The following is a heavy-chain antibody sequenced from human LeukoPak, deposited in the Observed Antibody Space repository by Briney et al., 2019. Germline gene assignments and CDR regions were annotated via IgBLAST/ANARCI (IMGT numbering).Heavy chain of an antibody. Sequence: GGSLRLSCAASGFTFSNYNMNWVRQAPGKGLEWVSKISRGSSSIYYVDSVKGRFTISRDNARNSVFLQMNSLRDEDTAVYYCARGATVTSPFDYWGQGTLVTVSS. J-gene: IGHJ4*02. D-gene: IGHD4-17*01. CDR3: ARGATVTSPFDY. CDR2: ISRGSSSI. V-gene: IGHV3-48*02. CDR1: GFTFSNYN.